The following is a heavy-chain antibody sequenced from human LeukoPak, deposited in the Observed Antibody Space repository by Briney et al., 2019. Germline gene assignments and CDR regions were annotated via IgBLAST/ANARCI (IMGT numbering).Heavy chain of an antibody. J-gene: IGHJ5*02. CDR2: INAGNGNT. Sequence: ASVKVSCKASGYTFTSYAMHWVRQALGQRLEWMGWINAGNGNTKYSQKFQGRVTITRDTSASTAYMELSSLRSEDTAVYYCARGRDYYCSSTSCYSLGWFDPWGQGTLVTVSS. D-gene: IGHD2-2*01. CDR3: ARGRDYYCSSTSCYSLGWFDP. CDR1: GYTFTSYA. V-gene: IGHV1-3*01.